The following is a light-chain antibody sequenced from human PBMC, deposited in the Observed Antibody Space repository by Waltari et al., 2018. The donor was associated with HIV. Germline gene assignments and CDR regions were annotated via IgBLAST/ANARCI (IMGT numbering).Light chain of an antibody. Sequence: QSALPQPRSVSGSPGQSVTISCTGTSSAVGDYNYVSGSQQHPAKAPKLMIFAVNTLPSGVPDRFSGSKSGNAAARTSSGLQAADEADYYCCSFADDYTWVFGGGTKLAVL. V-gene: IGLV2-11*01. J-gene: IGLJ3*02. CDR1: SSAVGDYNY. CDR3: CSFADDYTWV. CDR2: AVN.